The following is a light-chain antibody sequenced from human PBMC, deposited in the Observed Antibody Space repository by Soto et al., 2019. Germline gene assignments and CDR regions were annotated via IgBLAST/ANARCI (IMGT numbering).Light chain of an antibody. CDR1: QNVGIN. V-gene: IGKV3-15*01. CDR3: QQYNVRWT. J-gene: IGKJ1*01. Sequence: EIVMTQSPATLSVSPGEVATLSCRASQNVGINLAWYQHKPGQAPRLLIYAASIRATGVPARISGSGSGTDFTLTISSLQSEDFAVYYCQQYNVRWTFGQGTKVDIK. CDR2: AAS.